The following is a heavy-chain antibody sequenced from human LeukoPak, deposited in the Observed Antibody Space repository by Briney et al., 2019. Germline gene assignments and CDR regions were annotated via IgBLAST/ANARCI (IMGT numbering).Heavy chain of an antibody. CDR1: GFPIAPFW. J-gene: IGHJ4*02. Sequence: GGSLRLSCAASGFPIAPFWMHWVRQAPGKGLEWVAVISYDGKNKYYADSVKGRFTISRDNSKNTLYLKVNSLRNEDTAVYYCTRQPVATAGYYFDYWGQGTLVIVSS. D-gene: IGHD5-12*01. V-gene: IGHV3-30*03. CDR3: TRQPVATAGYYFDY. CDR2: ISYDGKNK.